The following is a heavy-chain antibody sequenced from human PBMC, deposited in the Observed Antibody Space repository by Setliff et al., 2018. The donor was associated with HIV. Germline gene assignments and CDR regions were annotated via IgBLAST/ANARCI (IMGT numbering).Heavy chain of an antibody. J-gene: IGHJ3*02. V-gene: IGHV3-30*02. Sequence: PGGSLRLSCVASGLSFSDYAMGWVRQAPGKGLEWVAIIWYDGSNKYYADSVKGRFTISRDNSKNTLYLQMNSLRAEDTAVYYCAKVSIWFGTGAFDIWGQGTMVTVSS. CDR1: GLSFSDYA. CDR2: IWYDGSNK. CDR3: AKVSIWFGTGAFDI. D-gene: IGHD3-10*01.